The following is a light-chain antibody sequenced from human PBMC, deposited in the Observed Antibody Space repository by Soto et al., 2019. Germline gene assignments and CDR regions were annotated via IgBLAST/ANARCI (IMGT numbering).Light chain of an antibody. CDR3: ALWDGSLSAWV. V-gene: IGLV1-44*01. CDR2: SNN. Sequence: QSVLTQPPSASGTPGQRVTISCSGSRSTIASNIVNWYQHLPGSAPKLLIHSNNQRASGVPDRCSASKSGTSASLAISGLQSEDEADYYCALWDGSLSAWVFGGGTKLTVL. J-gene: IGLJ3*02. CDR1: RSTIASNI.